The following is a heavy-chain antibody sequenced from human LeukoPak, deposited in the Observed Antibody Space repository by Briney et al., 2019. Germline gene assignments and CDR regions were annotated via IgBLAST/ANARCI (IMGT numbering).Heavy chain of an antibody. J-gene: IGHJ4*02. CDR1: GFTFSSYW. V-gene: IGHV3-7*01. Sequence: GGSLRLSCAASGFTFSSYWMSWVRQAPGKGQEWVANIKQDGSEKYYVESVKGRFTISRDNAKNSLYLQMNSLRAEDTAVYYCARAKRDPYGSGSYYYDYWGQGTLVTVSS. CDR3: ARAKRDPYGSGSYYYDY. CDR2: IKQDGSEK. D-gene: IGHD3-10*01.